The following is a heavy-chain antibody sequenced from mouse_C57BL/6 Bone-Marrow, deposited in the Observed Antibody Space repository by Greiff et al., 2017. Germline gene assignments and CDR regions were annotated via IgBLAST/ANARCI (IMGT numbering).Heavy chain of an antibody. Sequence: EVQLVESEGGLVQPGSSMKLSCTASGFTFSDYYMAWVRQVPEKGLEWVANINYDGSSTYYLDSLKSRFIISRDNAKNILYLQMSSLKSEDTATYYCAREDYYGSSWDYWGQGTTLTVSS. CDR1: GFTFSDYY. CDR3: AREDYYGSSWDY. V-gene: IGHV5-16*01. CDR2: INYDGSST. J-gene: IGHJ2*01. D-gene: IGHD1-1*01.